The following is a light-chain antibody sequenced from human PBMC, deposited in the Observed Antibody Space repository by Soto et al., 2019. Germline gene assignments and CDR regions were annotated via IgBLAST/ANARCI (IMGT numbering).Light chain of an antibody. V-gene: IGKV1-5*03. CDR2: KAS. J-gene: IGKJ4*01. CDR1: QSICSY. CDR3: QQYNTH. Sequence: DIQMTQSPSTLSASVGDRVTITCRASQSICSYLAWYQQKPGKAPKLLIYKASSLESGVPSRFSGSGSGTEFTLTISSLQPDDSATYYCQQYNTHFGGGTKVDIK.